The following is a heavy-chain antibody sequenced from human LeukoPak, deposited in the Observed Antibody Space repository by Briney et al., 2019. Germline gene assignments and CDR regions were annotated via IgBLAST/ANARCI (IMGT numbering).Heavy chain of an antibody. V-gene: IGHV3-30*04. CDR2: ISYDGSNK. D-gene: IGHD2-2*01. CDR3: ARAIGVVPAAAYYYYGMDV. Sequence: QSGGSLRLSCAASGFTFSSYAMHWVRQAPGKGLEWVAVISYDGSNKYYADSVSGRFTISRDNSKNTLYLQIKILTADDTSLYYFARAIGVVPAAAYYYYGMDVWGQGTTVTVSS. J-gene: IGHJ6*02. CDR1: GFTFSSYA.